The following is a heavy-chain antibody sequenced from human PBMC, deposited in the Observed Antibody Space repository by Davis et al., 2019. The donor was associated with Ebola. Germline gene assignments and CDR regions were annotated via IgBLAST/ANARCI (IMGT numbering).Heavy chain of an antibody. Sequence: PSETLSLTCAASGFSFSSYWMNWVRQAPGRGLEWVANIKEDGSEKYYVDSVKGRFTISRDNAKESLELQMNSLRAEDTAVYYCAKSGLSFGVVKYHYGMDVWGKGTTVTVSS. CDR1: GFSFSSYW. CDR3: AKSGLSFGVVKYHYGMDV. V-gene: IGHV3-7*03. J-gene: IGHJ6*04. CDR2: IKEDGSEK. D-gene: IGHD3-3*01.